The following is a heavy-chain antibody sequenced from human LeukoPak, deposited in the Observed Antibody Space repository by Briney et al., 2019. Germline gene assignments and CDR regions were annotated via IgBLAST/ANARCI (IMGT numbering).Heavy chain of an antibody. Sequence: GGSLRLSCAASGFALSTHSMTWVRQAPGKGLEWVAYINGDSSIINYADSLKGRFTVSRDNARNSLYLQMNSLRDEDTAIYYCARVSRVSYTSSWYLDYWGQGTLVTVSS. CDR2: INGDSSII. V-gene: IGHV3-48*02. D-gene: IGHD6-13*01. CDR3: ARVSRVSYTSSWYLDY. CDR1: GFALSTHS. J-gene: IGHJ4*02.